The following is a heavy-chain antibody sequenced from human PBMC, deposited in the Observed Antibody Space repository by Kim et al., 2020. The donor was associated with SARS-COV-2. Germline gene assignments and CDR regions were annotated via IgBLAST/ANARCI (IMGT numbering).Heavy chain of an antibody. CDR3: TSDRVAAGGTFDY. V-gene: IGHV3-15*06. D-gene: IGHD6-13*01. J-gene: IGHJ4*02. Sequence: NYSAPVKGRLTISRDASKNTFYLQMNNLKVEDTSVYYCTSDRVAAGGTFDYWGPGALVIVSS.